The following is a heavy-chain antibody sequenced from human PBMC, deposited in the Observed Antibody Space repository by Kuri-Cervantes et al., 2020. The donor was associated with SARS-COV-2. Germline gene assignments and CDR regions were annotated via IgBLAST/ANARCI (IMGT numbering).Heavy chain of an antibody. CDR1: GFNFSTTD. J-gene: IGHJ6*02. CDR2: ISSDGKNK. D-gene: IGHD2-21*01. CDR3: AKPEDCGDDCYVPHFYYGMDV. V-gene: IGHV3-30*18. Sequence: GESLKISCVASGFNFSTTDMHWVRQAPGKGLEWVTFISSDGKNKKCMASGKGRFTISRDNFKNTLFLHMNSLRVEDTAIYYCAKPEDCGDDCYVPHFYYGMDVWGQGTTVTVSS.